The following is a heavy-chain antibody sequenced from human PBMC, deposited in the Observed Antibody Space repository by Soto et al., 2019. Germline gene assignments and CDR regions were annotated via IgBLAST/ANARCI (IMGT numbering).Heavy chain of an antibody. CDR2: ISDYGRI. V-gene: IGHV3-21*06. Sequence: GGSLRLSCAASGFTFSLYSMIWVRQAPGKGLEWVSRISDYGRINYADSVKDRFIISRDDARSELYLQLNDLRVEDTATYYCARGGLEPFDHWGQGALVTVSS. J-gene: IGHJ4*02. D-gene: IGHD1-1*01. CDR3: ARGGLEPFDH. CDR1: GFTFSLYS.